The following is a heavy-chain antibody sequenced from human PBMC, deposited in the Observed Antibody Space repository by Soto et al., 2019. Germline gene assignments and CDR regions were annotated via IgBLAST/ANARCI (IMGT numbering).Heavy chain of an antibody. CDR1: ESTFMNYD. J-gene: IGHJ5*02. Sequence: ASVKVSCKAPESTFMNYDIRWVRQATGQGLEWRGWMNPNSGNTGYALKFQGRVSMTRNTSIYTVSLELSSLASDDTAVYYCVRMASSGTLNWFEPWGQRARDTVS. V-gene: IGHV1-8*01. CDR3: VRMASSGTLNWFEP. CDR2: MNPNSGNT. D-gene: IGHD1-1*01.